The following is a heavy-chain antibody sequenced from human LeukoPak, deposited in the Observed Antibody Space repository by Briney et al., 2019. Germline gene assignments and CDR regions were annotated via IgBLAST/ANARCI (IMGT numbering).Heavy chain of an antibody. D-gene: IGHD3-22*01. J-gene: IGHJ6*02. CDR2: IYYSGST. CDR3: ARIYYYDSSGYLDFYYGMDV. Sequence: PSETLSLTCTVSGGSISSYYWSWIRQPPGKGLEWIGYIYYSGSTNYNPSLKSRVTISVDTSKNQFSMKLSSVTAADTAVYYCARIYYYDSSGYLDFYYGMDVWGQGTTVTVSS. V-gene: IGHV4-59*01. CDR1: GGSISSYY.